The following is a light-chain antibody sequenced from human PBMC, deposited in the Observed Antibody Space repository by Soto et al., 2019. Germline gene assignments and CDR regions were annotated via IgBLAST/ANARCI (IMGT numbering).Light chain of an antibody. CDR1: QSVSGW. CDR2: AAS. Sequence: DIQMTQSPSTLSASVGDTVTVTCRASQSVSGWLAWYQQKPGEAPKLLIYAASNLQNGVPSRFSGSGSGTDFTLTISRLEPEDFAVYYCQQYRTFGQGTKVDI. V-gene: IGKV1-5*01. J-gene: IGKJ1*01. CDR3: QQYRT.